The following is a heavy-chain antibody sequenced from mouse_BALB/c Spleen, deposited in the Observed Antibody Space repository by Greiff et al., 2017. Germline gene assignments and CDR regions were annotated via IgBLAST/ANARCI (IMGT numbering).Heavy chain of an antibody. CDR2: IWAGGST. CDR1: GFSLTSYG. D-gene: IGHD1-1*01. Sequence: QVQLKESGPGLVAPSQSLSITCTVSGFSLTSYGVHWVRQPPGKGLEWLGVIWAGGSTNYNSALMSRLSISKDNSKSQVFLKMNSLQTDDTAMYYCARVIIYGSSYYAMDYWGQGTSVTVSS. V-gene: IGHV2-9*02. CDR3: ARVIIYGSSYYAMDY. J-gene: IGHJ4*01.